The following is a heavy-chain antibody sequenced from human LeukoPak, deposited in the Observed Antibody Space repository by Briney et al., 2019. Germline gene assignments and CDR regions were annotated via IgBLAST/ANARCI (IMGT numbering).Heavy chain of an antibody. CDR2: ISGDGSAT. V-gene: IGHV3-74*01. CDR3: ARGVRGIISYYYYYMDL. CDR1: GSTFSRNW. J-gene: IGHJ6*03. Sequence: GGSLRLSCAASGSTFSRNWMHWVRQTPGKGLVWVSRISGDGSATTYADSVAGRFTISRDNAKNTIYLQMTSLSAEDTAVYYCARGVRGIISYYYYYMDLWGKGTTVTVSS. D-gene: IGHD3-10*01.